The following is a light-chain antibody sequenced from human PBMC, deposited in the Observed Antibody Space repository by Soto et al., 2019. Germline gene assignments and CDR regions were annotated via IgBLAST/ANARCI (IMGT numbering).Light chain of an antibody. CDR2: DVS. V-gene: IGLV2-14*01. J-gene: IGLJ1*01. Sequence: QSVLTQPASVSVSPGQSITISCTATSSDVGGYHYVSWYQQHPGKAPKHMIYDVSNRPSGVSNRFSGSKSGNTASLTISGLQAEDESDYYCSSYTRSRGVFGAGTKLTVL. CDR3: SSYTRSRGV. CDR1: SSDVGGYHY.